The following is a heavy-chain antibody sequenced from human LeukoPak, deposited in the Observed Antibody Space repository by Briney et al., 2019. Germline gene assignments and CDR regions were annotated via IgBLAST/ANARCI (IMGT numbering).Heavy chain of an antibody. D-gene: IGHD3-10*01. J-gene: IGHJ4*02. Sequence: GASVKVSCKTSGYTFSDYTIHWVRQAPGQGLEWMGWINPSSNAANYAQRFEGRVSLTRDTSLSTADMVLTSLTSDDTGVYYCARSRELLDFDTWGQGTLVSVSS. CDR1: GYTFSDYT. CDR2: INPSSNAA. CDR3: ARSRELLDFDT. V-gene: IGHV1-2*02.